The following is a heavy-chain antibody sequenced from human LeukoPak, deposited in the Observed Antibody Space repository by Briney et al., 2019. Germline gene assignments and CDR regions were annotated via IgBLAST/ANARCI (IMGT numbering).Heavy chain of an antibody. CDR2: ISSSGSTI. CDR3: ARVEYGSGSYAQVFPYYYYYMDV. J-gene: IGHJ6*03. Sequence: GGSLRLSCAASGFTFSDYYMSWIRQAPGKGLEWVSYISSSGSTIYYADSVKGRFTISRDNAKNSLYLQMNSLRAEDTAVYYCARVEYGSGSYAQVFPYYYYYMDVWGKGTTVTISS. CDR1: GFTFSDYY. D-gene: IGHD3-10*01. V-gene: IGHV3-11*04.